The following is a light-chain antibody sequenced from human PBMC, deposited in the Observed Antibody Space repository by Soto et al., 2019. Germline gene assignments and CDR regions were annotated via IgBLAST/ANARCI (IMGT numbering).Light chain of an antibody. CDR3: CSYAGTYTQWV. Sequence: QSVLTQPRSVSGSPGQSVTISCTGTSSDVGGYNYVSWYQQHPGKAPKLVIYDVSERPSGVPDRFSGSKSGNTASLTVSGLQAEDEADYSCCSYAGTYTQWVFGGGTKLTVL. J-gene: IGLJ3*02. CDR1: SSDVGGYNY. CDR2: DVS. V-gene: IGLV2-11*01.